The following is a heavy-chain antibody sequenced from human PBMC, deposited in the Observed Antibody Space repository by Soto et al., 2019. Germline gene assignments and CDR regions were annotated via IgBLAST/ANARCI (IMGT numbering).Heavy chain of an antibody. CDR3: AKERGYNYGYAAIDV. CDR2: ISGSGGST. Sequence: EVQLLESGGGLVQPGGSLRLSCAASGFTFSSYAMSWVRQAPGKGLEWVSGISGSGGSTYYADTVKGRFTISRDNSKNTLYLQTNSLSAEDTAVYSCAKERGYNYGYAAIDVWGQGTTVTVSS. D-gene: IGHD5-18*01. V-gene: IGHV3-23*01. CDR1: GFTFSSYA. J-gene: IGHJ6*02.